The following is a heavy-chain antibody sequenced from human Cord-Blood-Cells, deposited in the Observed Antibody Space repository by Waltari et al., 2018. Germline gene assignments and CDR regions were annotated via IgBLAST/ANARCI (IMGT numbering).Heavy chain of an antibody. J-gene: IGHJ4*02. D-gene: IGHD3-10*01. CDR1: GYTFTGYY. V-gene: IGHV1-2*02. Sequence: QVQLVQSGAEVKKPGASVKVSCKASGYTFTGYYMHWVRQAPGQGLEWMGWINPNSGGKNYAQKFQGRVTMTRDTSISTACMELSRLRSDDTAVYYCARSKDYYGSGSYFDYWGQGTLVTVSS. CDR2: INPNSGGK. CDR3: ARSKDYYGSGSYFDY.